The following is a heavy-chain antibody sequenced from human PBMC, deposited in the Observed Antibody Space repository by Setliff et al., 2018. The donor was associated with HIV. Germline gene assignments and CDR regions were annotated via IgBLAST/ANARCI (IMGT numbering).Heavy chain of an antibody. D-gene: IGHD2-15*01. V-gene: IGHV5-51*01. CDR3: GRHWYCSGGSCYSLLANFYYGLDV. Sequence: PGASLKISCTGSGYSFNTYWICLGRNRPGKGLGWMGIIYPGDAETRYSKSFQGQVSISADKSITTAFLQWSSLKAADTAMYYCGRHWYCSGGSCYSLLANFYYGLDVWGLGTSVTVSS. J-gene: IGHJ6*02. CDR2: IYPGDAET. CDR1: GYSFNTYW.